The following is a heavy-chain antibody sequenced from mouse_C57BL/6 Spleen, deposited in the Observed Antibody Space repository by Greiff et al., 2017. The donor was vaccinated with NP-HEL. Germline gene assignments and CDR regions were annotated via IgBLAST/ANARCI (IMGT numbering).Heavy chain of an antibody. CDR2: IDPSDSET. J-gene: IGHJ2*01. CDR1: GYTFTSYW. Sequence: QVQLQQSGAELVRPGSSVKLSCKASGYTFTSYWMHWVKQRPIQGLEWIGNIDPSDSETHYNQKFKDKATLTVDKSSSTAYMQLSSLTSEDSAVYYCARHYGSSYVSFDYWGQGTTLTVSS. CDR3: ARHYGSSYVSFDY. V-gene: IGHV1-52*01. D-gene: IGHD1-1*01.